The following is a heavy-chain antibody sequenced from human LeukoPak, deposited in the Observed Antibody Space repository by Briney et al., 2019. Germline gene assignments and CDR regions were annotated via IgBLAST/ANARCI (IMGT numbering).Heavy chain of an antibody. V-gene: IGHV3-73*01. CDR3: TRGYQLPGFDY. CDR1: GFTFSSYG. D-gene: IGHD2-2*01. Sequence: GRSLRLSCAASGFTFSSYGMHWVRQASGKGLEWVGRIRSKANSYATAYAASVKGRFTISRDDSKNTAYLQMNSLKTEDTAVYYCTRGYQLPGFDYWGQGTLVTVSS. J-gene: IGHJ4*02. CDR2: IRSKANSYAT.